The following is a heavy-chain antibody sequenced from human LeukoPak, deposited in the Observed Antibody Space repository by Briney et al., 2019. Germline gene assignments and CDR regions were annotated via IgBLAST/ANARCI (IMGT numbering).Heavy chain of an antibody. D-gene: IGHD6-6*01. V-gene: IGHV1-69*04. J-gene: IGHJ4*02. CDR2: IIPILGIA. Sequence: GASVKVSCTASGGTFSSYAISWVRQAPGQGLEWVGRIIPILGIANYAQKFQGRVTITADKSTSTAYMELSSLRAEDTAVYYCARGYSSSSDIYYWGQGTLVTVSS. CDR1: GGTFSSYA. CDR3: ARGYSSSSDIYY.